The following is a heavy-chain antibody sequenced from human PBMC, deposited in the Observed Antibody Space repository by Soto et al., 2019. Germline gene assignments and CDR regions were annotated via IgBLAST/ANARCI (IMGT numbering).Heavy chain of an antibody. D-gene: IGHD4-17*01. V-gene: IGHV3-48*02. CDR1: GFTFSSYS. J-gene: IGHJ4*02. Sequence: GGSLRLSCAASGFTFSSYSMNWVRQAPGKGLEWVSYISSSSTIYYANSVKGRFTISRDNAKNSLYLQMNSLRDEDTAVYYCARDTPYGVNFDYWGLGT. CDR3: ARDTPYGVNFDY. CDR2: ISSSSTI.